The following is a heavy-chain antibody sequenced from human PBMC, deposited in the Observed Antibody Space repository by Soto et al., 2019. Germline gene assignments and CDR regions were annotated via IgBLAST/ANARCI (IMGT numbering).Heavy chain of an antibody. CDR3: AGDQGPTHMAV. CDR2: ISGRDGNI. J-gene: IGHJ6*03. V-gene: IGHV3-11*01. Sequence: QVQLVESGGGLVKPGGSLRLSCAASGFTFSDSFMSWSRQTPGKGLEWLSYISGRDGNIYYADSVRGRFTISRDNAKNSLYRQMTSLRAEGTAVYYCAGDQGPTHMAVWGKGTTVTVS. CDR1: GFTFSDSF.